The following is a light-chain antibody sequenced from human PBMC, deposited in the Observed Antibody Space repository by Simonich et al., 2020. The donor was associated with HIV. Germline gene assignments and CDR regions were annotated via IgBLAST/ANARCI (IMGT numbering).Light chain of an antibody. Sequence: DIVMTQSPDSLAVSLGERATINCKSSQSVLYNSNNKNYLAWYQQKPGQPPTLLIYWASTRESGVPDRFSGSGSGTDFTLTISSLQAEDVAVYYCQQYYSTPPTFGGGTKVEIK. V-gene: IGKV4-1*01. CDR3: QQYYSTPPT. CDR2: WAS. J-gene: IGKJ4*01. CDR1: QSVLYNSNNKNY.